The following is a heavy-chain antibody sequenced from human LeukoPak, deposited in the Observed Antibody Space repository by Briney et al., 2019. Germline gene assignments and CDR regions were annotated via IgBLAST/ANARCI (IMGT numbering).Heavy chain of an antibody. Sequence: SETPSLTCTVYGGSFSGYYWSWIRQPPGKGLEWIGEISHGGSTNYNPSLKSRVTISVDTSKNQFSLKLSSVTAADTAVYYCARHYYDSSGFHSDAFDIWGQGTMVTVSS. CDR2: ISHGGST. CDR3: ARHYYDSSGFHSDAFDI. D-gene: IGHD3-22*01. J-gene: IGHJ3*02. CDR1: GGSFSGYY. V-gene: IGHV4-34*01.